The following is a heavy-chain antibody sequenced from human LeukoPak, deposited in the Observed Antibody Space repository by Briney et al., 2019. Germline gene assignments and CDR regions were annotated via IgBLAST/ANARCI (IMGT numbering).Heavy chain of an antibody. CDR1: GYSISSGYF. CDR2: FYHSGIT. J-gene: IGHJ5*02. CDR3: ARAYSSSWYWNWFDP. V-gene: IGHV4-38-2*02. D-gene: IGHD6-13*01. Sequence: SETLSLTCTVSGYSISSGYFWGWIRQPPGKGLEWIGSFYHSGITYYNPSLKSRVTISVEMSKNQFSLKLSSVTAADTAVYYCARAYSSSWYWNWFDPWGQGTLVTVSS.